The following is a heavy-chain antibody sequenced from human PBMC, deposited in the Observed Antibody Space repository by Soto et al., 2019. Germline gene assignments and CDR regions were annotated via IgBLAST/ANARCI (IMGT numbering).Heavy chain of an antibody. D-gene: IGHD5-18*01. Sequence: ASVKVSCKASGYTFTIYCISWVRQAPGQGLEWMGWISAYNGNTNYAQKLQGRVTMTTDTSTSTAYMELRSLRSDDTAVYYCASSLLVGYGLEGERDWGQGTLVTVSS. V-gene: IGHV1-18*01. CDR2: ISAYNGNT. CDR3: ASSLLVGYGLEGERD. J-gene: IGHJ4*02. CDR1: GYTFTIYC.